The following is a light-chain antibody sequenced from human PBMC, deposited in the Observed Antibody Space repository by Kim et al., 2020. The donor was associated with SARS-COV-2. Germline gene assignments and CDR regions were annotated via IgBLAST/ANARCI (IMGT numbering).Light chain of an antibody. CDR2: AAS. Sequence: ASVGDRGTITCRASQGISNYLAWYQQKPGKVPKLLIYAASTLQSGVPSRFSGSGSGTDFTLTISSLQPEDVATYYCQKYNSASRTFGQGTKVDIK. V-gene: IGKV1-27*01. J-gene: IGKJ1*01. CDR1: QGISNY. CDR3: QKYNSASRT.